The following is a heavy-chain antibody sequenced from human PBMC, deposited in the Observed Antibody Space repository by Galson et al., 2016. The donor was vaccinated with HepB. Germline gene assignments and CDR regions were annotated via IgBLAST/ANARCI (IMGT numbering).Heavy chain of an antibody. J-gene: IGHJ4*02. CDR3: ATRDFGNFPYFDY. CDR1: GLSVRFKY. D-gene: IGHD4-11*01. Sequence: SLRLSCAVSGLSVRFKYMTWARQAPGQGLEWVSMIYTGGSTDYADSVKGRFTISRDTSKNTLYLQINNLRAEDTAVYYCATRDFGNFPYFDYWGQGTLVTVSS. CDR2: IYTGGST. V-gene: IGHV3-53*01.